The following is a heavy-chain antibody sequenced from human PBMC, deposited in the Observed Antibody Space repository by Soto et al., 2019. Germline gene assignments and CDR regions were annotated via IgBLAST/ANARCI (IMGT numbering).Heavy chain of an antibody. D-gene: IGHD3-3*01. CDR2: ISGSGGST. J-gene: IGHJ6*02. Sequence: PGGSVRLSCAASGFTFSSYAMSWVRQAPGKGLEWVSAISGSGGSTYYADSVKGRFTISRDNSKNTLYLQMNSLRAEDTAVYYCAKSGPASRLEWLLLMDVWGQGTTVTVSS. V-gene: IGHV3-23*01. CDR1: GFTFSSYA. CDR3: AKSGPASRLEWLLLMDV.